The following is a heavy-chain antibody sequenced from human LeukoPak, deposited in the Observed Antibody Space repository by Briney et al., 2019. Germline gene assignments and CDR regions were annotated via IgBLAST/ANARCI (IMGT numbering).Heavy chain of an antibody. Sequence: GESLKISFQGSGYRFISYWIGWGRPMPGQGLGWMGIIYPGDSDTSYSPSFQGQVTISADKSISTAYLQWSSLKASDTAMYYCARRGIYGSRTYYFDYWGQGTLVTVSS. J-gene: IGHJ4*02. CDR2: IYPGDSDT. CDR3: ARRGIYGSRTYYFDY. V-gene: IGHV5-51*01. D-gene: IGHD3-10*01. CDR1: GYRFISYW.